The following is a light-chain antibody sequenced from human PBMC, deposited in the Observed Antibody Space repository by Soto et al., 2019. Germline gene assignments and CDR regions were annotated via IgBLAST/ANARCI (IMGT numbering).Light chain of an antibody. J-gene: IGKJ1*01. CDR3: QHYGSSLWT. CDR2: GAS. Sequence: PGERVTLSCMASQSVSSSYLTWYQQKPGQAPRLLIYGASTRATGIPARFSGSGSGTDFTLTISSLQPEDFAVYYCQHYGSSLWTFGQGTKVDVK. CDR1: QSVSSSY. V-gene: IGKV3-20*01.